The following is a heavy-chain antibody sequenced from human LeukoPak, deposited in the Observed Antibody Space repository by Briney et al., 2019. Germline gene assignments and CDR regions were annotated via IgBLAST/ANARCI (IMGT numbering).Heavy chain of an antibody. D-gene: IGHD3-10*01. CDR2: ISYDGSNK. CDR3: AGNYYGSGSYYSEDRY. CDR1: GFTFSTYG. Sequence: GGSLRLSCAASGFTFSTYGMHWVRQAPGKGLEWVALISYDGSNKYYADSVKGRFTISRDNSKNTLYLQMNSLRVEDTAVYYCAGNYYGSGSYYSEDRYWGQGTLVTVSS. J-gene: IGHJ4*02. V-gene: IGHV3-30*03.